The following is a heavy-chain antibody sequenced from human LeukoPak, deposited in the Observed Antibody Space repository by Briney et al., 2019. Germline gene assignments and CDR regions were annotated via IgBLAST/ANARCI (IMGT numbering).Heavy chain of an antibody. D-gene: IGHD5-18*01. Sequence: GGSLRLSCAASGSTFSGSAVHWVRQAPGKGLEWVGQIGSGAKSYATAYAASVKGRFTNSRDDSKNTAYLQMNSLQTEDTAVYYCTREKEAYNFGLAYYYYYMDVWGKGTTVTVSS. V-gene: IGHV3-73*01. CDR1: GSTFSGSA. CDR2: IGSGAKSYAT. J-gene: IGHJ6*03. CDR3: TREKEAYNFGLAYYYYYMDV.